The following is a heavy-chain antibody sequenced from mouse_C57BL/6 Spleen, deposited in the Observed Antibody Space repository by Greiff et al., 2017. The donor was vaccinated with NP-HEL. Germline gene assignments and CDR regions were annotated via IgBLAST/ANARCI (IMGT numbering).Heavy chain of an antibody. J-gene: IGHJ3*01. Sequence: EVQLVESGGGLVKPGGSLKLSCAASGFTFSDYGMHWVRQGPEKGLEWVAYISRGSSTIYYADTVKGRFTISGDNAKNTLFQLMTSLASEDTAMYYCAGDGRAWFAYWGQGTLVTVSA. CDR2: ISRGSSTI. V-gene: IGHV5-17*01. CDR1: GFTFSDYG. CDR3: AGDGRAWFAY.